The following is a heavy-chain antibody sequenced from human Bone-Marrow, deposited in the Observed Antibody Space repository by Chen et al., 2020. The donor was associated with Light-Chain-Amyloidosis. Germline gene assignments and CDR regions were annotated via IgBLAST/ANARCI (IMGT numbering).Heavy chain of an antibody. CDR3: ARGFWSGSTKYYLDV. CDR2: INSYSGNT. J-gene: IGHJ6*03. V-gene: IGHV1-8*01. Sequence: QAQLVQSGAEVKKPGASVKVSCKASGYTFISHDINWVRQASGHGLEWMAWINSYSGNTGYAQKFQDRITITRNTSTNTVYMELSSLGPEDTAVYYCARGFWSGSTKYYLDVWGNGTAVTVSS. D-gene: IGHD3-3*01. CDR1: GYTFISHD.